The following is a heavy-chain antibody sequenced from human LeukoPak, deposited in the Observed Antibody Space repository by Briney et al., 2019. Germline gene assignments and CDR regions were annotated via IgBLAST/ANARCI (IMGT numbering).Heavy chain of an antibody. CDR3: AREDYYDSSGYFGWFDP. D-gene: IGHD3-22*01. CDR2: IYTSGST. CDR1: GGSISSYY. J-gene: IGHJ5*02. V-gene: IGHV4-4*07. Sequence: SETLSLTCTVSGGSISSYYWSWIRQPAGKGVEWIGRIYTSGSTNYNPSLKSRVTMSVDTSKNQFSLKLSSVTAADTAVYYCAREDYYDSSGYFGWFDPWGQGTLVTVSS.